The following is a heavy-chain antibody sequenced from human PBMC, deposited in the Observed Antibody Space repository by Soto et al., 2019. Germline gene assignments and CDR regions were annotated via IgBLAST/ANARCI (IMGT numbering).Heavy chain of an antibody. CDR1: AYSISSGYY. CDR3: ARTALYCSSTSCYHYYYYGMDV. Sequence: PSETLSLTCAVSAYSISSGYYWGWIRQPPGKGLEWIGSVYHTGSTYYNPSLKSRVTISVDTSKNQFSLKLSSVTAADTAVYYCARTALYCSSTSCYHYYYYGMDVWGQGXTVTVYS. CDR2: VYHTGST. J-gene: IGHJ6*02. D-gene: IGHD2-2*01. V-gene: IGHV4-38-2*01.